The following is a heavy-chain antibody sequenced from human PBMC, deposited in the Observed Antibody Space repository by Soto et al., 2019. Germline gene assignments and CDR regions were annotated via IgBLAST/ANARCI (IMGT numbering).Heavy chain of an antibody. Sequence: GGSLRLSCAASGFTFTRYSMNWVRQAPGKGLEWVSSISSTTNYIYYGDSMKGRFTIYRDNAKNSLYLEMNSLRAEDTAVYYCARESEDLTSNFDYWGQGTLVTVSS. V-gene: IGHV3-21*06. J-gene: IGHJ4*02. CDR3: ARESEDLTSNFDY. CDR2: ISSTTNYI. CDR1: GFTFTRYS.